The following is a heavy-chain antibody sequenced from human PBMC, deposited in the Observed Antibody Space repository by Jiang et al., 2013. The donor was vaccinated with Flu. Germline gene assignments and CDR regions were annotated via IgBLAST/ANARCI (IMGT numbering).Heavy chain of an antibody. Sequence: VKKPGESLRISCKGSGYSFTSYWISWVRQMPGKGLEWMGRIDPSDSYTNYSPSFQGHVTISADKSISTAYLQWSSLKASDTAMYYCANFGDVTTVVTRVHYYYYGMDVWGKGTTVTVSS. V-gene: IGHV5-10-1*01. CDR3: ANFGDVTTVVTRVHYYYYGMDV. D-gene: IGHD4-23*01. CDR2: IDPSDSYT. CDR1: GYSFTSYW. J-gene: IGHJ6*04.